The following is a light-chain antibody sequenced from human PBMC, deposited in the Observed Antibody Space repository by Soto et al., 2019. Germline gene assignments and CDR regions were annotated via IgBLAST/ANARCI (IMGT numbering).Light chain of an antibody. J-gene: IGKJ4*01. CDR2: TVS. CDR3: MQRIEFPLT. V-gene: IGKV2-40*01. Sequence: DLVMTQTPLTLNVTPGDPASITCRSSQSLLDSDDGNTYLDWYLQKPGQSPQLLIYTVSYRASGVPDRFSGSGSGTDFTLKISRVEAEDVGVYYCMQRIEFPLTFGGGTKVDI. CDR1: QSLLDSDDGNTY.